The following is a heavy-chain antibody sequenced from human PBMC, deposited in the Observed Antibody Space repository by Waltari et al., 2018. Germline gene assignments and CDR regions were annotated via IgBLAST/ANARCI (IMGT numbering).Heavy chain of an antibody. CDR1: GSTVGRYR. CDR3: ARDQMVTVTDDNWFDS. Sequence: EVHLVESGGGLVQPGGSLRLCCAACGSTVGRYRMSWVRQAPGKGLEGVANINQDGNKLYYVDSVEGRFTISRDNAKNSLYLQMNSLRAEDTAVYYCARDQMVTVTDDNWFDSWGQGNLVTVSS. J-gene: IGHJ5*01. CDR2: INQDGNKL. V-gene: IGHV3-7*01. D-gene: IGHD4-17*01.